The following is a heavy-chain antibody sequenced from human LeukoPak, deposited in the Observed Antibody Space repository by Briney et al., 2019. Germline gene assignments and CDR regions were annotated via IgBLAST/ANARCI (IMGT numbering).Heavy chain of an antibody. Sequence: SETLSLTCTVSGGSISSGDYYWSWIRQPPGKGLEWIGYIYYSGSTYYNPSLKSRVTISVDTSKNQFSLKLSSVTAADTAVYYCARCGEYSSSYYFDYWGQGTLVTVSS. CDR1: GGSISSGDYY. V-gene: IGHV4-30-4*01. CDR3: ARCGEYSSSYYFDY. J-gene: IGHJ4*02. CDR2: IYYSGST. D-gene: IGHD6-6*01.